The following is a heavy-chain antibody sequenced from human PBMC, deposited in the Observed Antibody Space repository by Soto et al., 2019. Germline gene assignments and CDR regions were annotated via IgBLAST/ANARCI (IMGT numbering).Heavy chain of an antibody. Sequence: PGESLKISCKGSGYSFTNYWIGWVRQMPGKGLGWMGIIYPGDSDTRYSPSFQGQVIISVDTSINTAYLQFTSLKASDSAIYYCARREGDYSKLDHWGHGTLVTVSS. V-gene: IGHV5-51*01. CDR3: ARREGDYSKLDH. J-gene: IGHJ5*02. D-gene: IGHD4-4*01. CDR2: IYPGDSDT. CDR1: GYSFTNYW.